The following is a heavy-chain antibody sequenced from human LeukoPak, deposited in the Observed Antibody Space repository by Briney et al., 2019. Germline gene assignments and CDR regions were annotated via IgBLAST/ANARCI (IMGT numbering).Heavy chain of an antibody. CDR1: GFTFSSYE. J-gene: IGHJ5*02. CDR2: ISSSGSTI. V-gene: IGHV3-48*03. D-gene: IGHD2-15*01. CDR3: AGVFHRARGVVVAAPNWFDP. Sequence: GGSLRLSCAASGFTFSSYEMNWVRQAPGKGLEWVSYISSSGSTIYYADSVKGRFTISRDNAKNSLYLQMNSLRAEDTAVYYCAGVFHRARGVVVAAPNWFDPWGQGTLVTVSS.